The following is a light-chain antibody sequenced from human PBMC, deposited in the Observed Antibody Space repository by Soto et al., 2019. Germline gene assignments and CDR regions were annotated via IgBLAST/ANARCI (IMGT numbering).Light chain of an antibody. V-gene: IGKV3-20*01. CDR3: QQYGSSPTT. Sequence: EIVLTQSPGTLSLSPGERATLSCRASQSVSSSYLAWYQQKPGQAPRLLIYGASSRDTGIPDRFSGSGSGTDFTLTISRLEPEDCAVYYCQQYGSSPTTFGGGTKVEIK. J-gene: IGKJ4*01. CDR2: GAS. CDR1: QSVSSSY.